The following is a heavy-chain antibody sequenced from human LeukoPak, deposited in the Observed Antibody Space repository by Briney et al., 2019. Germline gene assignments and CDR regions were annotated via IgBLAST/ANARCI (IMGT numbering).Heavy chain of an antibody. J-gene: IGHJ4*02. V-gene: IGHV1-18*01. CDR1: GYSFTTYG. Sequence: GASVKVSCKASGYSFTTYGISWVRQAPGQGREGMGWISAYSGNTNYAQKLQGRVTMTIDISTSTAYMELRSLRSDDTAVYYCARDVHSSGYYDNDYWGQGTLVTVSS. CDR3: ARDVHSSGYYDNDY. CDR2: ISAYSGNT. D-gene: IGHD3-22*01.